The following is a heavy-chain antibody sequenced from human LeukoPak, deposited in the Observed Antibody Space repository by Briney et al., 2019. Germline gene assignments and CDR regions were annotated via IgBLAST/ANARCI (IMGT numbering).Heavy chain of an antibody. J-gene: IGHJ4*02. CDR1: GGSISSGDYY. CDR2: IYYSGST. D-gene: IGHD3/OR15-3a*01. Sequence: SQTLSLTFTVSGGSISSGDYYWSWIRQPPGKGLEWIGYIYYSGSTYYNPSLKSRVTISVDTSKNQFSLKLSSVTAADTAVYYCARVSGGLARAFDYWGQGTLVTVSS. CDR3: ARVSGGLARAFDY. V-gene: IGHV4-30-4*01.